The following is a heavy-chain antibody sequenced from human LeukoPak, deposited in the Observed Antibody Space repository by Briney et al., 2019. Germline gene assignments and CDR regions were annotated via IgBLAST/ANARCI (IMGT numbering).Heavy chain of an antibody. V-gene: IGHV3-48*04. J-gene: IGHJ4*02. D-gene: IGHD2-2*01. CDR3: ARDLGSLGYCSSTSCPGPFDY. Sequence: GGALRLSGAASGFTFSSYSMNWVRQAPGKGLEWVSYISSTSSTIYYADSLKGRFTTSRDNAKNALYLQMNSLRAEDTAVYYCARDLGSLGYCSSTSCPGPFDYWGQGTLVTVSS. CDR2: ISSTSSTI. CDR1: GFTFSSYS.